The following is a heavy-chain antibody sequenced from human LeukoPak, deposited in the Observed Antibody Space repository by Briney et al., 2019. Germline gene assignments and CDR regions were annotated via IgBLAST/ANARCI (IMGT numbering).Heavy chain of an antibody. CDR1: GYTFTSYG. CDR3: ARDLPVPRVYSSGWYGVAGRWFDP. D-gene: IGHD6-19*01. V-gene: IGHV1-18*01. J-gene: IGHJ5*02. CDR2: ISAYNGNT. Sequence: ASVKVSCKASGYTFTSYGISWVRQAPGQGLEWMGWISAYNGNTNYAQKLQGRVTMTTDTSTSTAYMELRSLRSDDTAVYYCARDLPVPRVYSSGWYGVAGRWFDPWGQGTLVTVSS.